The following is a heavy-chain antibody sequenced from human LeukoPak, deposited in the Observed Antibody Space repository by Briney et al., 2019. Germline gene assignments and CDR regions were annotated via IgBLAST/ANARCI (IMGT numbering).Heavy chain of an antibody. J-gene: IGHJ4*02. V-gene: IGHV5-51*01. CDR1: GYSFTSYW. D-gene: IGHD3-22*01. Sequence: GKSLKISCKGSGYSFTSYWIGWVRQMPGKGLEWMGIIYPGDSDTRYSPSFQGQVTISADKSISTAYLQWSSLKASDTAMYYCARHDSSGYYLETHFDYWGQGTLVTVSS. CDR3: ARHDSSGYYLETHFDY. CDR2: IYPGDSDT.